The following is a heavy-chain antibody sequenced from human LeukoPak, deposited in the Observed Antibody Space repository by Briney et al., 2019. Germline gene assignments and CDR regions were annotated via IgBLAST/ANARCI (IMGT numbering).Heavy chain of an antibody. V-gene: IGHV1-2*02. D-gene: IGHD2-15*01. CDR3: AREVLLGYCSGGSCYSRWFDP. Sequence: ASVKVSCKASGYTFTGYYMHWVRQAPGQGLEWTGWINPNSGGTNYAQKFQGRVTMTRDTSISTAYMELSRLRSDDTAVYYCAREVLLGYCSGGSCYSRWFDPWGQGTLVTVSS. CDR2: INPNSGGT. J-gene: IGHJ5*02. CDR1: GYTFTGYY.